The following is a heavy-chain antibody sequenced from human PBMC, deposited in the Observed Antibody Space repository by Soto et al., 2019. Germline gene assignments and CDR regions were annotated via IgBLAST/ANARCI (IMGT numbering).Heavy chain of an antibody. CDR3: ARGADSSGTNTAAYYFDY. D-gene: IGHD6-19*01. CDR1: GYTFTSYG. V-gene: IGHV1-18*01. CDR2: ISAYNGNT. Sequence: QVQLVQSGAEVKKPGASVKVSCKASGYTFTSYGITWVRQAPGQGLEWMGSISAYNGNTNYAQKLQGRVTMTTDTSTSTAYMELRSLRSDDTAVYYCARGADSSGTNTAAYYFDYWGQGTLVTVSS. J-gene: IGHJ4*02.